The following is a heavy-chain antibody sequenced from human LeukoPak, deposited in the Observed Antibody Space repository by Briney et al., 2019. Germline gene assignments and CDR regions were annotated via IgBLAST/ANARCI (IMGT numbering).Heavy chain of an antibody. CDR3: ATAYSGSSGHAFDI. J-gene: IGHJ3*02. Sequence: GASVKVSCKASGYTFTDYYMHWVQQAPGKGLEWMGRVDPEDGETIYAEKFQGRVTITADTSTDTAYMELSSLRSEDTAVYYCATAYSGSSGHAFDIWGQGTMVTVSS. CDR2: VDPEDGET. CDR1: GYTFTDYY. D-gene: IGHD1-26*01. V-gene: IGHV1-69-2*01.